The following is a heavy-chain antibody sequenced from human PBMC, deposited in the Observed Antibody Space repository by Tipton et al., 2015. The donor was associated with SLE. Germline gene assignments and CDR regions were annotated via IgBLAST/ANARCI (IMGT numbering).Heavy chain of an antibody. D-gene: IGHD6-25*01. J-gene: IGHJ1*01. CDR2: IYYSGST. CDR3: ASPGSSAPGPYLQH. Sequence: TLSLTCTVSGGSISSYYWSWIRQPPGKGLEWIGYIYYSGSTNYNPSLKSRVTISVDTSKNQFSLKLSSVTAADTAVYYCASPGSSAPGPYLQHWGQGTLVTVSS. V-gene: IGHV4-59*08. CDR1: GGSISSYY.